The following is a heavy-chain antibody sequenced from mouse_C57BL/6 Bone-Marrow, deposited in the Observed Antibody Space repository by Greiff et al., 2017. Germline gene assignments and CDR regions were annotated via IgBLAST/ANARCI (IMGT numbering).Heavy chain of an antibody. V-gene: IGHV1-78*01. CDR2: IYPRDGST. D-gene: IGHD1-1*01. Sequence: QVQLQQSDAELVKPGASVKISCKVSGYTFTDHTIHWMKQRPEQGLEWIGYIYPRDGSTKYNEKFKGKATLTADKSSSTAYMQLNSLTSEDSAVYFCAREDYYGGSYTWFAYWGQGTLVTVSA. CDR1: GYTFTDHT. CDR3: AREDYYGGSYTWFAY. J-gene: IGHJ3*01.